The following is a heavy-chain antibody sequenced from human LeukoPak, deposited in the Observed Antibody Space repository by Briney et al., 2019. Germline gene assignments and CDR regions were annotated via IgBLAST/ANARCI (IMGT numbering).Heavy chain of an antibody. V-gene: IGHV3-30*18. CDR2: ISHDGRAE. D-gene: IGHD6-19*01. CDR1: GFTIGNHG. CDR3: AKDWGSSGWYNWFDP. Sequence: GTSLRLSCAVSGFTIGNHGMHWVRQAAGKGLEWVAMISHDGRAEYYRDSVKGRLTISRDNSNNMLYLQMNSPRVEDTAVYYCAKDWGSSGWYNWFDPWGQGTLVTVSS. J-gene: IGHJ5*02.